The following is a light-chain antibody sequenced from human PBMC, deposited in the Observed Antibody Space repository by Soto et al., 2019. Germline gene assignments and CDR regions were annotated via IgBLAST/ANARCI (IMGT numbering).Light chain of an antibody. Sequence: DVVLTQTPLSSPVTLGQPASISCRSSQSLVYSDGNTYLSWLQQRPGQPPRLLIYRVSNRFSGVPDRFNGSGAGTHFTLKISRVEAEDVGMYYCLQLSHFPRTFGQWTRVESK. CDR1: QSLVYSDGNTY. V-gene: IGKV2-24*01. J-gene: IGKJ1*01. CDR3: LQLSHFPRT. CDR2: RVS.